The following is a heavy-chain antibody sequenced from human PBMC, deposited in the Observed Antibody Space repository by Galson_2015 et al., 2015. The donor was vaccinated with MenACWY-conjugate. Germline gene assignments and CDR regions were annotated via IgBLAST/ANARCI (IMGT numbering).Heavy chain of an antibody. CDR1: GFTFTTYA. CDR3: ARGGATKRIIVGGITDI. J-gene: IGHJ3*02. Sequence: SLRLSCAASGFTFTTYAMSWVRQAPGKGLEWVSAITGSGGTTYYADSVKGRFTISRDNSKNTLNLQMNSLRAEDTAVYYCARGGATKRIIVGGITDIWGQGTMVTVSS. V-gene: IGHV3-23*01. D-gene: IGHD1-26*01. CDR2: ITGSGGTT.